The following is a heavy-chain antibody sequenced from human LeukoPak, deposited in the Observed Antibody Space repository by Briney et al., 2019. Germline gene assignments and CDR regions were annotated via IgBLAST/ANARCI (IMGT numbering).Heavy chain of an antibody. CDR1: GFTFSSYA. CDR2: ISYDGSSK. Sequence: GGSLRLSCAASGFTFSSYAMHWVRQAPGKGLEWVAVISYDGSSKYYADSVKGRFTISRDNSKNTLYLQMNSLRAEDTAVYYCARTFSYSSSWLYYYGMDVWGQGTTVTVSS. J-gene: IGHJ6*02. CDR3: ARTFSYSSSWLYYYGMDV. D-gene: IGHD6-13*01. V-gene: IGHV3-30-3*01.